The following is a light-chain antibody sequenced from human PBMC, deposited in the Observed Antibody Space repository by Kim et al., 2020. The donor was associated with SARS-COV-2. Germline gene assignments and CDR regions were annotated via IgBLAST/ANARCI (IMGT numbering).Light chain of an antibody. CDR1: QSVVHNHGRPV. CDR3: MQGIHLPPWT. V-gene: IGKV2-29*02. J-gene: IGKJ1*01. CDR2: DVS. Sequence: ATVSDKPSQSVVHNHGRPVCYCYLHKAGQSHQPLIYDVSSRFSGVPDRFSGSGSGTDFTLKISRVEAEDVGVYFCMQGIHLPPWTFGQGTKVDIK.